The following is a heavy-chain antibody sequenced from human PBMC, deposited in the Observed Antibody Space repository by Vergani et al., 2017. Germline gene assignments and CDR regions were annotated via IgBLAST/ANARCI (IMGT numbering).Heavy chain of an antibody. CDR3: ARYIAVAGHNWRFDP. J-gene: IGHJ5*02. V-gene: IGHV3-7*01. Sequence: EVQLVESGGGLVQPGGSLRLSCAASGFTFSSYWMSWVRQAPGKGLEWVANIKQDGSEKYYVDSVKGRFTIPRDNAKNSLYLQMNSLRAEDTAVYYCARYIAVAGHNWRFDPWGQGTLVTVSS. CDR2: IKQDGSEK. CDR1: GFTFSSYW. D-gene: IGHD6-19*01.